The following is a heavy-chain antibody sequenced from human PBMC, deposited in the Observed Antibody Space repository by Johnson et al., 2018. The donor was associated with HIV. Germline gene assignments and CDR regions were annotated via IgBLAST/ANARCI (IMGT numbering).Heavy chain of an antibody. V-gene: IGHV3-NL1*01. CDR1: GFTFSSYG. CDR3: ARDGRDLVTRGGFDI. Sequence: QVQLVESGGGVVQPGRSLRLSCAASGFTFSSYGMHWVRQAPGKGLEWVAVIYSGGSTYYADSVKGRFTISRDNSKNTLYLQMNSLRPDDTAVYYCARDGRDLVTRGGFDIWGPGTVVTVSS. J-gene: IGHJ3*02. CDR2: IYSGGST. D-gene: IGHD5-18*01.